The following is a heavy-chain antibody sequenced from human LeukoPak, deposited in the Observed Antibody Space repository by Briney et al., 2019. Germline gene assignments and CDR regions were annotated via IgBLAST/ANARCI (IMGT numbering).Heavy chain of an antibody. CDR1: GFTFTNYD. CDR2: IRYDGSDK. Sequence: GGSLRLSCAASGFTFTNYDMHWVRQAPGKGLEWVALIRYDGSDKYYTDSVKGRFTISRDNSKNTLYLQMNSLRAEDTAVYYCAKDRSYEFWGQGTLVTVSS. J-gene: IGHJ4*02. V-gene: IGHV3-30*02. D-gene: IGHD3-22*01. CDR3: AKDRSYEF.